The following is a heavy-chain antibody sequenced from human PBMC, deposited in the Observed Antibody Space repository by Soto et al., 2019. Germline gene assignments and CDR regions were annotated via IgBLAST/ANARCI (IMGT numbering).Heavy chain of an antibody. CDR1: GFTFSSYW. D-gene: IGHD3-3*01. CDR3: ARPTYYDFWSGYLRTYYYGMDV. V-gene: IGHV3-74*01. J-gene: IGHJ6*02. Sequence: PGGSLRLSCAASGFTFSSYWVHWVRQAPGKGLVWVSRINSDGSSTSYADSVKGRFTISRDNAKNTLYLQMNSLRAEDTAVYYCARPTYYDFWSGYLRTYYYGMDVWGQGTTVTVSS. CDR2: INSDGSST.